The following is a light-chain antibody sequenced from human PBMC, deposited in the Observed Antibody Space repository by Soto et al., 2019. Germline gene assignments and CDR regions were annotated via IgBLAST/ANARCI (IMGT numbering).Light chain of an antibody. CDR2: DAS. CDR1: QTTNTW. Sequence: DIQMTQFPSTLSASVGDRVTITCRASQTTNTWLAWYQQKPGTAPKLLIYDASSLEGGVPPRFSASGSGTEFTLTISSLQPDDLATYYCHQYISYPYTFGQGTKVEIK. V-gene: IGKV1-5*01. J-gene: IGKJ2*01. CDR3: HQYISYPYT.